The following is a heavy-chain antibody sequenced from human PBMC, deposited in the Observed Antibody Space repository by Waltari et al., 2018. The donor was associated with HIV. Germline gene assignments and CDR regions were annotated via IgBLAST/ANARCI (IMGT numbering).Heavy chain of an antibody. J-gene: IGHJ4*02. CDR2: IYSGGST. CDR3: ARDPEMATKWGY. Sequence: EVQLVESGGGLIQPGGSLRLSWAASGFPVSSNYMSWVRQAPGNGLEWVSVIYSGGSTYYADSVKGRFTISRDNSKNTLYLQMTSLRAEDTAVYYCARDPEMATKWGYWGQGTLVTVSS. CDR1: GFPVSSNY. V-gene: IGHV3-53*01. D-gene: IGHD5-12*01.